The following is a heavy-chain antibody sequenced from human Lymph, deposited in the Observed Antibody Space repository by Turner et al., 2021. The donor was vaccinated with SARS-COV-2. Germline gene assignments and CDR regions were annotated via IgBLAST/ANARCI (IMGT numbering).Heavy chain of an antibody. D-gene: IGHD1-26*01. CDR1: GFTFSYYW. J-gene: IGHJ4*02. V-gene: IGHV3-7*01. CDR3: ARMGSSSWYFDY. CDR2: IKQDGSEK. Sequence: EVQLLESGGGLVQPGGSLRLSCAASGFTFSYYWMSWVRQGPGKGREWVANIKQDGSEKYYVDSVKGRFTISRDNAKNSLFLQMNSLRAEDTAVYYCARMGSSSWYFDYWGQGTLVTVSS.